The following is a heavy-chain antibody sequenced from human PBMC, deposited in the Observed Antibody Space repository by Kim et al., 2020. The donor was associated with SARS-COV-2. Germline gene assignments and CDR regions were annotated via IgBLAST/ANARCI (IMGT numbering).Heavy chain of an antibody. V-gene: IGHV4-39*07. J-gene: IGHJ4*02. CDR2: IYYSGST. Sequence: SETLSLTCTVSGGSISSSSYYWGWIRQPPGKGLEWIGSIYYSGSTYYNPSLKSRVTISVDTSKNQFSLKLSSVTAADTAVYYCASQYSGSYRYYFDYWGQGTLVTVSS. D-gene: IGHD1-26*01. CDR3: ASQYSGSYRYYFDY. CDR1: GGSISSSSYY.